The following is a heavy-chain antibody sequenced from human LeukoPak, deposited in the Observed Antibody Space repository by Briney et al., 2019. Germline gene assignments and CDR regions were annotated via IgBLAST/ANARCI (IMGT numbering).Heavy chain of an antibody. CDR2: IYYSGST. D-gene: IGHD5-18*01. V-gene: IGHV4-31*03. Sequence: PSQTQSLTCTVSGGSISSGGYYWSWIRQHPGKGLEWIAYIYYSGSTYYNPSLKSRFTISVDTSKNQFSLKLSSVTAADTAVYYCAKGYSYGTGYNWFDPWGQGTLVTVSS. J-gene: IGHJ5*02. CDR1: GGSISSGGYY. CDR3: AKGYSYGTGYNWFDP.